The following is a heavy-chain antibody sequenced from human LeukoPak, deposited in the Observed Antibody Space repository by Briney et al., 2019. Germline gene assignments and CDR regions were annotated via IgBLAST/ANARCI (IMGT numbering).Heavy chain of an antibody. Sequence: GGSLRLSCAASGFTFSSYAMTWVRQAPGKGLEWVSAISTSGDNTYYADSVRGRFTISRDNSKNTLYLQMNSLRADDTAVYYCAKSKESYYYGMDVWGQGTTVTVSS. CDR1: GFTFSSYA. CDR3: AKSKESYYYGMDV. V-gene: IGHV3-23*01. J-gene: IGHJ6*02. CDR2: ISTSGDNT.